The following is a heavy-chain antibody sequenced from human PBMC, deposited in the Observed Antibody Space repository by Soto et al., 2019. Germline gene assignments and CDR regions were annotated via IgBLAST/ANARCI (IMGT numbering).Heavy chain of an antibody. D-gene: IGHD5-12*01. Sequence: LRLSCAASGFTVSSNYMSWVRQAPGKGLEWVSVIYSGGSTYYADSVKGRFTISRDNSKNTLYLQMNSLRAEDTAVYYCARKTSGYDSFDYWGQGTLVTVSS. CDR2: IYSGGST. CDR3: ARKTSGYDSFDY. V-gene: IGHV3-53*01. CDR1: GFTVSSNY. J-gene: IGHJ4*02.